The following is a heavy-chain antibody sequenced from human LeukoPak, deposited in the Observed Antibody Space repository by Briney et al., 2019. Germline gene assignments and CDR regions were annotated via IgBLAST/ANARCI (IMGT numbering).Heavy chain of an antibody. CDR3: ARLRGLIDH. J-gene: IGHJ4*02. CDR1: GFIFSDHY. Sequence: GGSLRLSCAASGFIFSDHYMSCIRQAPGKGLEGVAYINSDSTTLYYADSVKGRFTVSRDNAKNSLYLHMNSLGVDDTVVYYCARLRGLIDHWGQGALVTVSS. CDR2: INSDSTTL. D-gene: IGHD3-10*01. V-gene: IGHV3-11*01.